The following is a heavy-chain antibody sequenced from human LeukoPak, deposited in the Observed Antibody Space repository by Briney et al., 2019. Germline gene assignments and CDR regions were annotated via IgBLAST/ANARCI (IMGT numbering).Heavy chain of an antibody. CDR2: ISSRSNYI. CDR3: ARDSSYVGYCTITSCYMDV. J-gene: IGHJ6*03. Sequence: GGSLRLSCAASGFTFSTYTMNWVRQAPGKGLEWISSISSRSNYIYYADSMKSRIAISRDNAKNSVYLQMSSLRAEDTAVYYCARDSSYVGYCTITSCYMDVWGKGTTVTVSS. CDR1: GFTFSTYT. D-gene: IGHD2-2*01. V-gene: IGHV3-21*01.